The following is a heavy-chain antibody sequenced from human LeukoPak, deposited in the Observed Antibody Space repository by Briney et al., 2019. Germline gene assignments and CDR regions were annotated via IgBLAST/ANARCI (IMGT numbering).Heavy chain of an antibody. CDR2: ISGSGGST. D-gene: IGHD2-21*01. V-gene: IGHV3-23*01. CDR1: GFAFSSYA. CDR3: AKADIAHDY. J-gene: IGHJ4*02. Sequence: GALRLSCAASGFAFSSYAMSWVRQAPGKGLEWVSAISGSGGSTYYADSVKGRFTISRDNSKNTLYLQMNSLSAEDTAVYYCAKADIAHDYWGQGTLVTVSS.